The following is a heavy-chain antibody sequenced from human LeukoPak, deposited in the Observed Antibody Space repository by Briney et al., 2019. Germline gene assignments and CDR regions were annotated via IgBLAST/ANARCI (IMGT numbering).Heavy chain of an antibody. Sequence: GGALRLSCSAPRFTFSSDDMHWVRQAPAKGLEWVAVISYDESNKYYSDCAKGRFTISRDNSKNTLSLQMHGLRAEDTAVYYCAKSARFCTNDVCYTNYYYGMDVWGQGTTVTVSS. CDR3: AKSARFCTNDVCYTNYYYGMDV. D-gene: IGHD2-8*01. J-gene: IGHJ6*02. V-gene: IGHV3-30*18. CDR2: ISYDESNK. CDR1: RFTFSSDD.